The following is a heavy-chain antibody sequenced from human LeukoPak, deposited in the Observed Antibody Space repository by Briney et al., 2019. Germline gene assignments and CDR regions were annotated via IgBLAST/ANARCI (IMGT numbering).Heavy chain of an antibody. V-gene: IGHV1-69*13. Sequence: ASVKVSCKASGGTFSSYAISWVRQAPGQGLEWMGGIIPIFGTANYAQKFQGRVTITADESTSTAYMELSSLRSEDTAVYYCASHLLRDYSNYHYYFDYWGQGTLVTVSS. CDR2: IIPIFGTA. J-gene: IGHJ4*02. D-gene: IGHD4-11*01. CDR1: GGTFSSYA. CDR3: ASHLLRDYSNYHYYFDY.